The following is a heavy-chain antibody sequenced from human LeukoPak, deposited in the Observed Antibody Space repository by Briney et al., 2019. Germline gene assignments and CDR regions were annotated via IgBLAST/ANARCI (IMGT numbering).Heavy chain of an antibody. J-gene: IGHJ4*02. Sequence: ASVKVSCKASGYTFTGYYMHWVRQAPGQGLEWMGWINPNSGGTNYAQKFQGRVTMTRDTSISTAYMELSRLRSDDTAVYYCARGEWNWNDGGGCPDYWGQGTLVTVSS. CDR2: INPNSGGT. D-gene: IGHD1-1*01. V-gene: IGHV1-2*02. CDR3: ARGEWNWNDGGGCPDY. CDR1: GYTFTGYY.